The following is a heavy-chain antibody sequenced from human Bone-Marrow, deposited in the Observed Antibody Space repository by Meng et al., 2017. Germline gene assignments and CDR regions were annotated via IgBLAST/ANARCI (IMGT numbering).Heavy chain of an antibody. D-gene: IGHD6-13*01. CDR1: GFTFSSYA. J-gene: IGHJ3*02. V-gene: IGHV3-64*01. CDR2: ISSNGGST. CDR3: ARDGTYSSSWHDAFDI. Sequence: GESLKISCAASGFTFSSYAMHWVRQAPGKGLEYVSAISSNGGSTYYANSVKGRFTISRDNSKNTLYLQMGSLRAEDTAVYYCARDGTYSSSWHDAFDIWGQGTMVTVSS.